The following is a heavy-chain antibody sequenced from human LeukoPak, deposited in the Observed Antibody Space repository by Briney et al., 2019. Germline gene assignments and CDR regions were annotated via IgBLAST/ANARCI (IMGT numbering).Heavy chain of an antibody. Sequence: PSQTLSLTCTVSGGSISSGGYYWSWIRQHPGKGLEWIGYIHYSGSTYYNPSLKSRVTISVDTSKNQFSLKLSSVTAADTAVYYCARGGIYRIDYYDSSAPFDYWGQGTLVTVSS. CDR2: IHYSGST. D-gene: IGHD3-22*01. J-gene: IGHJ4*02. V-gene: IGHV4-31*03. CDR1: GGSISSGGYY. CDR3: ARGGIYRIDYYDSSAPFDY.